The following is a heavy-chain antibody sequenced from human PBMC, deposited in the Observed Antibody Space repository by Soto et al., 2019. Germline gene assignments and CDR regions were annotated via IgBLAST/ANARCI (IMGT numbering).Heavy chain of an antibody. D-gene: IGHD2-2*01. CDR2: INPNSGGT. CDR3: AREDIVVVPAARTRGWFDP. CDR1: GYTFTGYY. J-gene: IGHJ5*02. V-gene: IGHV1-2*04. Sequence: ASVEVCCKASGYTFTGYYIHWVRQAPGQGLEWMGWINPNSGGTNYAQKFQGWVTMTRDTSISTAYMELSRLRSDDTAVYYCAREDIVVVPAARTRGWFDPWGQGTLVTVSS.